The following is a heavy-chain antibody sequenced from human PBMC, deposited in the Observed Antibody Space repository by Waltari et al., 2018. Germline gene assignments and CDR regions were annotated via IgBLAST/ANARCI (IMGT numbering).Heavy chain of an antibody. CDR2: INHSGST. CDR3: ARASLLKSFDY. V-gene: IGHV4-34*01. Sequence: QVQLQQWGAGLLKPSETLSLTCAVYGGSLSGYYWSWIRQPPGKGLEWIGEINHSGSTNYNPSLKCRVTISVDTSKNHFSLKLSSVTAADTAVYYCARASLLKSFDYWGQGTLVTVSS. J-gene: IGHJ4*02. CDR1: GGSLSGYY.